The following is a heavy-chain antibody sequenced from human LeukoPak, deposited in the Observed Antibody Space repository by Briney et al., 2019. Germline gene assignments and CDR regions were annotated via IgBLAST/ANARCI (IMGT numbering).Heavy chain of an antibody. D-gene: IGHD3-16*01. CDR1: GGSISSYY. J-gene: IGHJ6*03. CDR2: IYYSGST. Sequence: SETLSLTCTVSGGSISSYYWSWIRRPPGKGLEWIGYIYYSGSTNYNPSLKSRVTISVHTSKNQFSLKLRSVTAADTAVYYCARETSQKGAHYMDVWGKGTTVTISS. CDR3: ARETSQKGAHYMDV. V-gene: IGHV4-59*01.